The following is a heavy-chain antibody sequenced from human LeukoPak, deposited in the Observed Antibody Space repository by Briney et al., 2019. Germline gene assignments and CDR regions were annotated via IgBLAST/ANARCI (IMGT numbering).Heavy chain of an antibody. D-gene: IGHD3-9*01. J-gene: IGHJ4*02. CDR1: GFTVSRDY. V-gene: IGHV3-53*01. Sequence: PGGSLRLSCAASGFTVSRDYKTWVRQAPGEGLQWVSVIYSGGTTFYADSVEGRFTISRDDSKNTLFLQMNSLTAEDTAVYYCARAPSIAWSPLEHWGQGTLVTVSS. CDR2: IYSGGTT. CDR3: ARAPSIAWSPLEH.